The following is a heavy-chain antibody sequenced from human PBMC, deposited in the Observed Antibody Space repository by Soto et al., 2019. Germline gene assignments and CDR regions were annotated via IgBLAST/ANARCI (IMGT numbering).Heavy chain of an antibody. CDR1: GYTFTSYG. CDR2: ISAYNGNT. V-gene: IGHV1-18*01. Sequence: QVQLVQSGAEVKKPGASVKVSCKASGYTFTSYGISWMRQAPGQGLEWMGWISAYNGNTNYAQKLQGRVTMTTDTSTSTAYMELRSLRSDDTAVYYCARAEYSSSWRGGVRFDPWGQGTLVTVSS. D-gene: IGHD6-6*01. J-gene: IGHJ5*02. CDR3: ARAEYSSSWRGGVRFDP.